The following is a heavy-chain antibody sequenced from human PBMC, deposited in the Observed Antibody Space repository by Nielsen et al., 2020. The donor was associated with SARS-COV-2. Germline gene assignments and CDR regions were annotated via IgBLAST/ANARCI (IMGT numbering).Heavy chain of an antibody. CDR2: IYSGGST. J-gene: IGHJ2*01. Sequence: WIRQPPGKGLEWVSVIYSGGSTYYADSVKGRFTISRDNSKNTPYLQMNSLRAEDTAVYYCARQLNPYCGGDCYTAGFDLWGRGTLVTVS. CDR3: ARQLNPYCGGDCYTAGFDL. D-gene: IGHD2-21*02. V-gene: IGHV3-53*01.